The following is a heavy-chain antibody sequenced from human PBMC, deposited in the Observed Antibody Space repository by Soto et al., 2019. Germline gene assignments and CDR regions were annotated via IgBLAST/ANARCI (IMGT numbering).Heavy chain of an antibody. Sequence: SETLSLTCTVSGGSISSSSYYWGWIRQPPGKGLEWIGSIYYSGSTYYNPSLKSRVTISVDTSKNQFSLKLSSVTAADTAVYYCARHPSSSRYLDWFDPWGQGTLVTVSS. D-gene: IGHD6-13*01. V-gene: IGHV4-39*01. J-gene: IGHJ5*02. CDR3: ARHPSSSRYLDWFDP. CDR2: IYYSGST. CDR1: GGSISSSSYY.